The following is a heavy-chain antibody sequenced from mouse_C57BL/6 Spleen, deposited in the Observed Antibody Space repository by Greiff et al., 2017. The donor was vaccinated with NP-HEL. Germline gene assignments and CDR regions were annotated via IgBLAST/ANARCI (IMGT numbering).Heavy chain of an antibody. J-gene: IGHJ3*01. CDR3: ASTCNSFAY. CDR1: GYSITSGYY. Sequence: EVQVVESGPGLVKPSQSLSLTCSVTGYSITSGYYWNWIRQFPGNKLEWMGYISYDGSNNYNPSLKNRISITRDTSKNQFFLKLNSVTTEDTATYYCASTCNSFAYWGQGTLVTVSA. V-gene: IGHV3-6*01. D-gene: IGHD2-1*01. CDR2: ISYDGSN.